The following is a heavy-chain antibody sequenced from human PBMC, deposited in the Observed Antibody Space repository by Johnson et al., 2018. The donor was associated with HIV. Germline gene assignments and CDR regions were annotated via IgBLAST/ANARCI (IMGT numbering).Heavy chain of an antibody. V-gene: IGHV3-20*04. CDR1: GFTFEDYG. CDR2: INWNGGST. J-gene: IGHJ3*02. D-gene: IGHD3-10*01. Sequence: EVQLVESGGGVVRPGGSLRLSCAASGFTFEDYGISWVRQAPGKGLEWVSDINWNGGSTDYADSVKGRFTISRDNAKNSLYLQMNSLRAEDTAFYYCARDQVGILWDAFDIWGQGTMVTVSS. CDR3: ARDQVGILWDAFDI.